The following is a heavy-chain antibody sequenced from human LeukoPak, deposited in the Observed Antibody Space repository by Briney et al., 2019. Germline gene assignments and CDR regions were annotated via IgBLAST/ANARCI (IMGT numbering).Heavy chain of an antibody. D-gene: IGHD3-10*01. CDR2: VNPNNGDT. V-gene: IGHV1-2*02. J-gene: IGHJ4*02. Sequence: ASVKVSCKASGYTFTGYYMHWVRQAPGQGLEWVGLVNPNNGDTKYAQKFQGRVPMTRDTSVSTAYMEPSGLRSAATAVYYCARDSRATNGDYWGQGTLVTVSS. CDR1: GYTFTGYY. CDR3: ARDSRATNGDY.